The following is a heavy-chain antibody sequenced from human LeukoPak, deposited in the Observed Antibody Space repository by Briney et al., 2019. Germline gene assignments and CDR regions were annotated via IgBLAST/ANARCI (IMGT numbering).Heavy chain of an antibody. CDR2: MYYSGST. Sequence: SETLSLTCTVSGGSISGYYWSWLRQPPGKGLEWIGYMYYSGSTNYYNPSRKSRVTISVDMPKNQFSLKLSSVTAADTAVYYCARRWSGENLFDYWGQGTRVTVSS. CDR1: GGSISGYY. D-gene: IGHD3-10*01. V-gene: IGHV4-59*08. J-gene: IGHJ4*02. CDR3: ARRWSGENLFDY.